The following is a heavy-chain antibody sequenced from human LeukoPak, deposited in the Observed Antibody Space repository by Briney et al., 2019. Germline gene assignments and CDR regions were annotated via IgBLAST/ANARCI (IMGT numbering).Heavy chain of an antibody. Sequence: PGGSLRLSCAASGFTFSTYAMSWVRQAPGKGLEGVTSISDSGGSADYADSGKGRFTISRDNSKNTLYLQMSTLTAEHTAVYHCARDTLSSDGSDYHSWFDPWGQGTLVTVSS. J-gene: IGHJ5*02. CDR1: GFTFSTYA. D-gene: IGHD3-16*01. V-gene: IGHV3-23*01. CDR2: ISDSGGSA. CDR3: ARDTLSSDGSDYHSWFDP.